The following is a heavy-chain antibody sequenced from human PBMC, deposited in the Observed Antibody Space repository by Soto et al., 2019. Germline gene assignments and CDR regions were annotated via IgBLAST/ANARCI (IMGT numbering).Heavy chain of an antibody. D-gene: IGHD3-16*01. V-gene: IGHV3-23*01. CDR3: AKDDVYYYGMDV. CDR2: ISGSGGST. J-gene: IGHJ6*02. Sequence: GGSLRLSCAASGFTFSSYAMSWVRQAPGKGLEWVSAISGSGGSTYYADSVKGRFTISRDNSKNTLYLQMNSLRAEVTAVYYCAKDDVYYYGMDVWGQGTTVTVSS. CDR1: GFTFSSYA.